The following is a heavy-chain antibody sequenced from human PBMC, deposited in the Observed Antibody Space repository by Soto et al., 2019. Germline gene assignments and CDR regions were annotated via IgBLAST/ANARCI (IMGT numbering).Heavy chain of an antibody. D-gene: IGHD6-13*01. J-gene: IGHJ4*02. Sequence: GGSLRLSXAASGFTFSSYAMSWVRQAPGKGLEWVSAISGSGGSTYYADSVKGRFTISRDNSKNTLYLQMNSLRAEDTAVYYCAKDSGSSWYYFDYWGQGTLVTVSS. CDR3: AKDSGSSWYYFDY. CDR2: ISGSGGST. V-gene: IGHV3-23*01. CDR1: GFTFSSYA.